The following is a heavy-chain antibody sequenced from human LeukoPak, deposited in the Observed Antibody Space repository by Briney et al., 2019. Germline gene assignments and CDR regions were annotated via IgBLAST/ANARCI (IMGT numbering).Heavy chain of an antibody. V-gene: IGHV3-30*18. D-gene: IGHD6-13*01. CDR1: GFTFSSYG. J-gene: IGHJ4*02. CDR3: AKDFLRQQLVPYYFDY. CDR2: VSYDGSNK. Sequence: PGGSLRLSCAASGFTFSSYGMHRVRQAPGKGLEWVAVVSYDGSNKYYADSVKGRFTISRDNSKNTLYLQMNSLRAEDTAVYYCAKDFLRQQLVPYYFDYWGQGTLVTVSS.